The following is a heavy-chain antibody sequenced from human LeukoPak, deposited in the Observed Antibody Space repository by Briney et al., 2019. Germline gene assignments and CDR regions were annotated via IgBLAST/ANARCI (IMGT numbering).Heavy chain of an antibody. CDR2: IYYSGST. D-gene: IGHD3-22*01. J-gene: IGHJ4*02. V-gene: IGHV4-39*01. CDR1: GGSISSSSYY. Sequence: SETLSLTCTVSGGSISSSSYYWGWIRQPPGKGLEWIGSIYYSGSTYYNPSLKSRVTISVDTSKNQFSLKLSSVTAADTAVYYCASEYYYDSSGYYYDLDYWGQGTLVTVSS. CDR3: ASEYYYDSSGYYYDLDY.